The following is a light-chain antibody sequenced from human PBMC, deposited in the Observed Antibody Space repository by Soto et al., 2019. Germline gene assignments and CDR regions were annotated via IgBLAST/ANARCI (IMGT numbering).Light chain of an antibody. V-gene: IGKV3-20*01. CDR3: QQYGNCPLT. J-gene: IGKJ4*01. CDR1: QTVRNNY. CDR2: DAS. Sequence: DIVLTQSPATLPSSPGDRSTLSCRASQTVRNNYLAWYQQKPGQAPRLLIYDASSRATGIPARFSGGGSGTDFTLTISRLQPEDFAVYYCQQYGNCPLTFGGGTKVDIK.